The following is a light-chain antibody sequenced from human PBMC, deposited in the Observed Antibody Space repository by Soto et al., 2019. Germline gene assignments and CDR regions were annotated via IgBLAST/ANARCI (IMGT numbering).Light chain of an antibody. CDR3: QQYSSSPLFT. Sequence: EIVLTQSPGTLSLSPGERATLSCRASQSVSSNYLAWYQQKPGQAPRLLIYGASSRATGIPARFSGSGSGTDFTLTITSLEPEDFAVYYCQQYSSSPLFTFGPGTKVDIK. V-gene: IGKV3-20*01. CDR2: GAS. J-gene: IGKJ3*01. CDR1: QSVSSNY.